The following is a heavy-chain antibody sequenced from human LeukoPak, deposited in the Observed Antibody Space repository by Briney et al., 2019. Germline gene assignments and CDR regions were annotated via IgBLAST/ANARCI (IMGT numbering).Heavy chain of an antibody. D-gene: IGHD4-17*01. CDR1: GYSFTSYW. V-gene: IGHV5-51*01. CDR2: IYPGDSDT. Sequence: ESLKLSCEGSGYSFTSYWIGWVRQMPGKSLEWMGIIYPGDSDTRYSPSFQGQVTISADKSISTAYLQWSSLKASDTAKYYCARRVDYGDYYFDYWGQGTLVTVSS. J-gene: IGHJ4*02. CDR3: ARRVDYGDYYFDY.